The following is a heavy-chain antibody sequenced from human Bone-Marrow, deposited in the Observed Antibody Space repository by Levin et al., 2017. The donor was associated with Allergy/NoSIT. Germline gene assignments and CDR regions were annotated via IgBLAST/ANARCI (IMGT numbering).Heavy chain of an antibody. CDR2: LPFPLSPL. CDR3: VKDKWRCTTPSCTTTFDF. CDR1: GFTFNDYA. V-gene: IGHV3-9*01. Sequence: SLLLSCAASGFTFNDYAIHWVRQVPGPFLSFFSFLPFPLSPLPSSSSFKGRFTISRDNAKNSLYLQMNSLRVEDTALYYCVKDKWRCTTPSCTTTFDFWGPGTLVTVSS. D-gene: IGHD2-2*01. J-gene: IGHJ4*02.